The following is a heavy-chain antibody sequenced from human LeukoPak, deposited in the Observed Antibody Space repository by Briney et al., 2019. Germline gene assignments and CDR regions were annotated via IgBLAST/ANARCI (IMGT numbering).Heavy chain of an antibody. V-gene: IGHV1-69*04. CDR3: AREYSRGDNGY. Sequence: SVKVSCKASGGTFSSYAISWVRQAPGQGLEWMGRIIPILGIANYAQKFQGRVTITADKSTSTAYMELSSLRSEDTAVYYCAREYSRGDNGYWGQGTLVTVSS. CDR1: GGTFSSYA. D-gene: IGHD4-17*01. CDR2: IIPILGIA. J-gene: IGHJ4*02.